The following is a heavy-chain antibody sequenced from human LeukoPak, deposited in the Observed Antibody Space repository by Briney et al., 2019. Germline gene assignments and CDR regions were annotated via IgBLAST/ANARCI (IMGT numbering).Heavy chain of an antibody. J-gene: IGHJ4*02. Sequence: GESLKISCKGSGYSFTSYWISWVRQMPGKGLGWMGIIYPGDSDTRYSPSFQGQVTISADKSISTAYLQWSSLKASDTAMYYCARLVQGPSSSSPTDYWGQGTLVTVSS. D-gene: IGHD6-13*01. V-gene: IGHV5-51*01. CDR1: GYSFTSYW. CDR3: ARLVQGPSSSSPTDY. CDR2: IYPGDSDT.